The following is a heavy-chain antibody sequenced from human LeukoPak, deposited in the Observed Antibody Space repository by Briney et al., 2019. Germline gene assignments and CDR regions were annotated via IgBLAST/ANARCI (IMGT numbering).Heavy chain of an antibody. J-gene: IGHJ4*02. V-gene: IGHV3-30*18. CDR1: GFTFSSYG. D-gene: IGHD6-13*01. CDR2: ISYDGSNK. Sequence: GRSLRLSCAASGFTFSSYGMHWVRQAPGKGLEWVAVISYDGSNKYYADSVKGRFTISRDNSKNTLYLQMNSLRAEDTAVYYCAKPLYSGTDYWGQGTLVTVSS. CDR3: AKPLYSGTDY.